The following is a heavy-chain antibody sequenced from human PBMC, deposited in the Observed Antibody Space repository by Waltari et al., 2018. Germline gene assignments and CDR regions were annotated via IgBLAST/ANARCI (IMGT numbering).Heavy chain of an antibody. V-gene: IGHV3-33*01. D-gene: IGHD6-19*01. Sequence: QVQFVESGGGVVQPGRSLRPSWLGSAFSFRAYGRPWVRQAPGKGLEWGALIWFDGTKEYYADSVKGRFRISRDNSNNMVFLQMDNLRAEDTAVYYCATTYSSGWYHQFDPRGQGTRVTVSS. CDR1: AFSFRAYG. CDR2: IWFDGTKE. CDR3: ATTYSSGWYHQFDP. J-gene: IGHJ5*02.